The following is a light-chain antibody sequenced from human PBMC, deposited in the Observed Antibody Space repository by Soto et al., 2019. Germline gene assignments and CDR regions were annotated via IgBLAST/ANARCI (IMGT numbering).Light chain of an antibody. J-gene: IGLJ1*01. CDR3: SSFTTASTRV. CDR2: GVD. Sequence: QSALTQPASVSGSLGQTITISCTGSISDIGAFNFVSWYQQHPGRAPTVLIFGVDNRPSGVAYRFSGSKYGSTASLKISGLQAEDEAQDFCSSFTTASTRVFGTGTKLTVL. CDR1: ISDIGAFNF. V-gene: IGLV2-14*03.